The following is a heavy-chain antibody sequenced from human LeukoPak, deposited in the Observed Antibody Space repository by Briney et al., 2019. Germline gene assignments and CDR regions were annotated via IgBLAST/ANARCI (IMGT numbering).Heavy chain of an antibody. CDR2: IYYSGST. V-gene: IGHV4-59*01. D-gene: IGHD1-26*01. CDR3: ARTPLVGATFGNFDY. CDR1: GGSISSYY. Sequence: SETLSLTCTVSGGSISSYYWSWIRQPPGKGLEWIGYIYYSGSTNYNPSLKSRVTISVDTSKNQFSLKLTSVTAADTAVYFCARTPLVGATFGNFDYWGQGTLVTVSS. J-gene: IGHJ4*02.